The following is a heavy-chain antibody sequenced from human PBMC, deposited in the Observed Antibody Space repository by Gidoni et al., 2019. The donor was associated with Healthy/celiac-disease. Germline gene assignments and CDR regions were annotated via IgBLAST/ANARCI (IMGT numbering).Heavy chain of an antibody. Sequence: QVQLVQSGAEVKKPGASVKVSCKASGYTFTSYYMHWVRQAPGQGLEWMGIINHSGGSTSYAQKFQGRVTMTRDTSTSTVYMELSSLRSEDTAVYYCARDPGAYCGGDCYSGIDYWGQGTLVTVSS. CDR2: INHSGGST. V-gene: IGHV1-46*01. CDR3: ARDPGAYCGGDCYSGIDY. J-gene: IGHJ4*02. CDR1: GYTFTSYY. D-gene: IGHD2-21*01.